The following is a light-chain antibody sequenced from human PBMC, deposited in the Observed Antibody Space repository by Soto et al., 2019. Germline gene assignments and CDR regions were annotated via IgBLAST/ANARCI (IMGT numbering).Light chain of an antibody. J-gene: IGKJ1*01. Sequence: DIQMTQSPSSLSASVGDRVTIACRASQSVSIYFNWFQKKPGKPPNLLIYAASTLQSGVPSRFSGSGSGTEFTLTISNLQREDFATYYCKQSYSAPQTFGQGTEVEIK. V-gene: IGKV1-39*01. CDR2: AAS. CDR3: KQSYSAPQT. CDR1: QSVSIY.